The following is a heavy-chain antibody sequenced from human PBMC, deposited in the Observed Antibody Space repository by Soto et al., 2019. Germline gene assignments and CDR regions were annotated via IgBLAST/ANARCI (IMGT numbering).Heavy chain of an antibody. D-gene: IGHD3-22*01. Sequence: QVQLVQSGAEVKKPGSSVKVSCKASGGTFSSYAISWVRQAPGQGLEWMGGIIPIFGTANYAQKFQGRVTITADESTSTAYMELSSLRSEHTAVYYCARAGGEEVVVVMEYWFDPWGQGTLVTVSS. CDR1: GGTFSSYA. CDR3: ARAGGEEVVVVMEYWFDP. J-gene: IGHJ5*02. V-gene: IGHV1-69*01. CDR2: IIPIFGTA.